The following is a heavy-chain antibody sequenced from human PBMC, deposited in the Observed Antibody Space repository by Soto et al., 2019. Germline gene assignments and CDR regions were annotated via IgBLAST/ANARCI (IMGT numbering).Heavy chain of an antibody. D-gene: IGHD4-17*01. CDR1: GFTFSSYG. Sequence: GGSLRLSCAASGFTFSSYGMHWVRQAPGKGLEWVAVISYDGSNKYYADSVKGRFTISRDNSKNTLYLQMNSLRAEDTAVYYCAKSGGDYSLEDYWGQGTLVTVSS. V-gene: IGHV3-30*18. CDR3: AKSGGDYSLEDY. J-gene: IGHJ4*02. CDR2: ISYDGSNK.